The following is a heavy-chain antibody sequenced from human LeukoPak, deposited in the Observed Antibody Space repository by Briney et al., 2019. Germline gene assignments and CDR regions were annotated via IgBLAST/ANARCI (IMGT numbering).Heavy chain of an antibody. CDR1: GFTFSDYT. Sequence: GGSLRLSCAASGFTFSDYTMHWVRLAPGKRLEYVSAITANGGSKYHADSVRARFTVSRDNSKNTLYLQMNSLRAEDTAVYYCARGPSGYHNTGGQGTLVTVSS. D-gene: IGHD5-12*01. CDR2: ITANGGSK. J-gene: IGHJ4*02. V-gene: IGHV3-64*02. CDR3: ARGPSGYHNT.